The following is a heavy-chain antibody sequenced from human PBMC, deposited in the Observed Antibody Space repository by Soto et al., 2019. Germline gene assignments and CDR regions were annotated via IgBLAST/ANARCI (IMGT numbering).Heavy chain of an antibody. CDR1: GYTFTSYY. V-gene: IGHV1-8*01. J-gene: IGHJ3*02. CDR2: MNPNSGNT. Sequence: GSVEVSCKASGYTFTSYYIHWVRQATGQGLEWMGWMNPNSGNTGYAQKFQGRVTMTRNTGINTAYMELSSLTSGDTAVYFCARGTLGIWGLGTMVTVSS. CDR3: ARGTLGI.